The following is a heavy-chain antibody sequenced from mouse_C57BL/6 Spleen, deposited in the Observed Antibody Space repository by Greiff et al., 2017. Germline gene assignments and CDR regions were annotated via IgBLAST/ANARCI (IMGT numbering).Heavy chain of an antibody. CDR1: GYAFSSSW. J-gene: IGHJ4*01. Sequence: QVQLQQSGPELVKPGASVKISCKASGYAFSSSWMNWVKQRPGKGLEWIGRIYPGDGDTNYNGKFKGKATLTADKSSSTAYMQLSSLTSEDSAVYCCARRAGTGAMDYWGQGTSVTVSS. CDR2: IYPGDGDT. D-gene: IGHD3-3*01. CDR3: ARRAGTGAMDY. V-gene: IGHV1-82*01.